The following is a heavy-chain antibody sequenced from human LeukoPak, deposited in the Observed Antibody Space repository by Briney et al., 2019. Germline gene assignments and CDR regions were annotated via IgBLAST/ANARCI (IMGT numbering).Heavy chain of an antibody. V-gene: IGHV1-69*06. CDR1: GGTFSSYA. J-gene: IGHJ6*03. Sequence: PGASVKVSCKASGGTFSSYAISWVRQAPGQGLEWMGGIIPIFGTANYAQKFQGRVTITADKSTSTAYMELSSLRSEDTAVYYCARPRTGPNYYYYMDVWGKGTTVTVSS. CDR2: IIPIFGTA. CDR3: ARPRTGPNYYYYMDV. D-gene: IGHD1/OR15-1a*01.